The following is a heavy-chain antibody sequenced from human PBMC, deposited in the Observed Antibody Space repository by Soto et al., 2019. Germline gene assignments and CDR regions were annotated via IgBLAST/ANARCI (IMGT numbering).Heavy chain of an antibody. D-gene: IGHD3-22*01. CDR3: ASGTMIVVVIDY. CDR1: GGSISSSSYY. J-gene: IGHJ4*02. CDR2: IYYSGST. Sequence: SETLSLTCTVSGGSISSSSYYWGWIRQPPGKGLEWIGSIYYSGSTYYNPSLKSRVTISVDTSKNQFSLKLSSVTAADTAVYYCASGTMIVVVIDYWGQGTLVTVSS. V-gene: IGHV4-39*01.